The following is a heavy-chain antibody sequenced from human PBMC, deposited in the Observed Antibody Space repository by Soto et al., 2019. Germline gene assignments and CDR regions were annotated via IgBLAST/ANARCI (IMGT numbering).Heavy chain of an antibody. D-gene: IGHD2-21*02. J-gene: IGHJ5*02. CDR1: GGSVSSGSYH. CDR2: IHYRGST. CDR3: ARVRSDSQNWFDP. Sequence: QLQLQESCPGLVKPSETLSLTCTVSGGSVSSGSYHWSWIRQPPGKGLEWIGYIHYRGSTNYNPSLKRRVSMSVDTSKNQFSLKLSSMTAADTAVYYCARVRSDSQNWFDPWGQGTLVTVSS. V-gene: IGHV4-61*01.